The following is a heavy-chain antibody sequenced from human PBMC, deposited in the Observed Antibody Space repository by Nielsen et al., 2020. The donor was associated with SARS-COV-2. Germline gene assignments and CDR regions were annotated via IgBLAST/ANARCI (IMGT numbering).Heavy chain of an antibody. Sequence: ASVKVSCKASGYTFTDYYIHWVRQAPGQGLEWVGWINPDSGGTDYAQKFQGRVTMTRDTSISTAYMELTSLRSDDTAVYYCARELRVGMAINGAFDNWGQGTMVTVSS. V-gene: IGHV1-2*02. D-gene: IGHD2-21*01. CDR1: GYTFTDYY. CDR2: INPDSGGT. J-gene: IGHJ3*02. CDR3: ARELRVGMAINGAFDN.